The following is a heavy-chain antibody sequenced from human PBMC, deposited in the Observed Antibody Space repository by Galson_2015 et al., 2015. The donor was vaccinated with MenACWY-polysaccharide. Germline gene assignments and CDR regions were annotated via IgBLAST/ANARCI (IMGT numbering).Heavy chain of an antibody. CDR2: ISGSGGST. J-gene: IGHJ4*02. Sequence: SLRLSCAASGFTFSSSAMSWVRQAPGRGLEWVSGISGSGGSTYYADAVKGRFTISRDNSKNTLYLQMDSLRVEDTAVYYCAKAYIVVIPDAAYDCWGQGALVTVSS. D-gene: IGHD2-2*01. V-gene: IGHV3-23*01. CDR3: AKAYIVVIPDAAYDC. CDR1: GFTFSSSA.